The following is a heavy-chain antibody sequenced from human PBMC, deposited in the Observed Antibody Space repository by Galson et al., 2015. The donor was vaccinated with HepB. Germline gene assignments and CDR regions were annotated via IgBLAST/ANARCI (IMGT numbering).Heavy chain of an antibody. V-gene: IGHV1-46*01. CDR3: ARVRVGAVAGTDAFDI. CDR1: GYTFTSYY. CDR2: INLSGGST. Sequence: SVKVSCKASGYTFTSYYMHWVRQAPGQGLEWMGIINLSGGSTSYAQKFQGRVTMTRDTSTSTVYMELSSLRSEDTAVYYCARVRVGAVAGTDAFDIWGQGTMVTVSS. D-gene: IGHD6-19*01. J-gene: IGHJ3*02.